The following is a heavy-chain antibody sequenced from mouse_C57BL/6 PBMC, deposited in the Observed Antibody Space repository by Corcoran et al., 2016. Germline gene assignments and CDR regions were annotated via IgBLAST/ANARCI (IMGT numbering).Heavy chain of an antibody. CDR3: ARRKIWYGSSYWYFDV. Sequence: EVQLQQSGPELVKPGASVKISCKASGYTFTDYYMNWVKQSHGKSLEWIGDINPNNGGTSYNQKFKGKATLTVDKSSSTAYMELRSLTSEDSAVYYCARRKIWYGSSYWYFDVWGTGTTVTVSS. CDR1: GYTFTDYY. J-gene: IGHJ1*03. CDR2: INPNNGGT. D-gene: IGHD1-1*01. V-gene: IGHV1-26*01.